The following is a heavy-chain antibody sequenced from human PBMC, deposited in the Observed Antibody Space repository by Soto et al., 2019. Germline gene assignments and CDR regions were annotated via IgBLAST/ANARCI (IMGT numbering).Heavy chain of an antibody. CDR1: GGSFSGYY. Sequence: SETLSLTCAVYGGSFSGYYLSWIRQPPGKGLEWIGEINHSGSTNYNPSLKSRVTTSVDTSKNQFSLKLISVTAADTAVYYCAGIDLGELSSDAFDIWGQGTMVTVSS. D-gene: IGHD3-16*02. CDR3: AGIDLGELSSDAFDI. CDR2: INHSGST. V-gene: IGHV4-34*01. J-gene: IGHJ3*02.